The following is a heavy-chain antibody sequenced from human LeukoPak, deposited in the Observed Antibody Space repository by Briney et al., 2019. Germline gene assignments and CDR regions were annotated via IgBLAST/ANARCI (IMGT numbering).Heavy chain of an antibody. Sequence: PSETLSLTCTVSGGSISSTSYYWGWIRQPPGKGLEWIGEINHSGSTNYNPSLKSRVTISVDTSKNQFSLKLSSVTAADTAVYYCARDWASTYDSSGYYYNWFDPWGQGTLVTVSS. CDR3: ARDWASTYDSSGYYYNWFDP. V-gene: IGHV4-39*07. CDR2: INHSGST. D-gene: IGHD3-22*01. J-gene: IGHJ5*02. CDR1: GGSISSTSYY.